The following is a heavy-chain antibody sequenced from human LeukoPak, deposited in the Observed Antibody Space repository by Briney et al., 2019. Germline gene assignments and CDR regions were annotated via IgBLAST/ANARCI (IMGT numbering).Heavy chain of an antibody. CDR3: ARARYGTYWGELAC. D-gene: IGHD7-27*01. CDR2: ISFDGSEK. Sequence: GGSLRLSCAASGFSFSSYAMHWVRQPPGKGLEWVAVISFDGSEKYYADSVKGRFTISRDNSKNTLYLQMNSLRTEDTAVYYCARARYGTYWGELACWGQGTLVTVSS. CDR1: GFSFSSYA. V-gene: IGHV3-30*04. J-gene: IGHJ4*02.